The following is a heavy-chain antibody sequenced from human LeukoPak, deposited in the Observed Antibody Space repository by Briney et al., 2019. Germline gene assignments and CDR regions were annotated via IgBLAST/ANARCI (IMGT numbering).Heavy chain of an antibody. D-gene: IGHD3-16*01. CDR3: ARAHGGIGAFDI. V-gene: IGHV1-2*02. CDR1: GYSFTGYY. Sequence: ASVKVSCKASGYSFTGYYMHWVRQAPGQGLEWMGWINPNSGGTNYAQKFQGRVTMTRDTSISTAYMELSRLRSDDTAVYYCARAHGGIGAFDIWGQGTMVTVSS. CDR2: INPNSGGT. J-gene: IGHJ3*02.